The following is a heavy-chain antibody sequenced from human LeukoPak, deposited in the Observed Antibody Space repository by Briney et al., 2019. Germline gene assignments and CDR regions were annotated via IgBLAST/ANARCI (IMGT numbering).Heavy chain of an antibody. V-gene: IGHV3-74*01. CDR3: ARDMIRGVVNN. J-gene: IGHJ4*02. CDR1: GFTFSNYW. CDR2: INPSGSFT. Sequence: GGSLRLSCAASGFTFSNYWMHWVRQVPGKGLVWVSLINPSGSFTTYADSVKGRFTISRDNAKNRLYMQMNSLRVEDTAVYYCARDMIRGVVNNWGQGALVTVSS. D-gene: IGHD3-10*01.